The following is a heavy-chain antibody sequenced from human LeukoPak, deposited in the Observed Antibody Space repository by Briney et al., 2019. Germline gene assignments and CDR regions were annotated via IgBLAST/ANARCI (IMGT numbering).Heavy chain of an antibody. V-gene: IGHV1-46*03. J-gene: IGHJ4*02. Sequence: ASVKVSCKASGYTFTSYYMHWVRQSPGQGPEWIGIINPSGGSTSYAQKFQGRVTMTRDTSTSTVYMELSSLRSEDTAVYYCARVAVIAITDYFDYWGQGSLVTVSS. CDR2: INPSGGST. D-gene: IGHD2-21*01. CDR3: ARVAVIAITDYFDY. CDR1: GYTFTSYY.